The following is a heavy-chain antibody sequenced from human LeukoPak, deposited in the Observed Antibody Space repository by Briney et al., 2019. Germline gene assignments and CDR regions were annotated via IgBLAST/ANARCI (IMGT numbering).Heavy chain of an antibody. CDR3: AKVKGSITMIVVVPGAFDI. CDR1: GFTFSSYA. D-gene: IGHD3-22*01. Sequence: GGSLRLSCAASGFTFSSYAMSWVRQAPGKGLEWVSGISGSGGNTYNADSVKGRFTISRDNSKNTLYLQMNSLRAEDTAVYYCAKVKGSITMIVVVPGAFDIWGQGTMVTVSS. J-gene: IGHJ3*02. CDR2: ISGSGGNT. V-gene: IGHV3-23*01.